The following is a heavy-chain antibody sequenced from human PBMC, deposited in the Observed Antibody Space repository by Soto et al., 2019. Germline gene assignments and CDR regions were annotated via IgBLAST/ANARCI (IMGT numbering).Heavy chain of an antibody. Sequence: QVQLVESGGGVVQPGRSLRVSCAVSGFTFSAYGLHWVRQAPGKGLEWVAVISYDGREKYYADSVKGRFTISRDNSKSTLYLQLSSLRAEDTAVYYCATAEYTHRDYWGQGTLVTVSS. CDR2: ISYDGREK. J-gene: IGHJ4*01. D-gene: IGHD2-21*02. CDR3: ATAEYTHRDY. CDR1: GFTFSAYG. V-gene: IGHV3-30*03.